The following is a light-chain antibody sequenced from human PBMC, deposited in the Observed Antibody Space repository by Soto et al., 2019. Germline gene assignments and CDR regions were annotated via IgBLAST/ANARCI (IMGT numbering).Light chain of an antibody. J-gene: IGKJ1*01. V-gene: IGKV3-15*01. CDR2: DTS. Sequence: EIVVTQSPATLSVSPGERVTLSCRASQSVSSSLAWYQQRPGQAPRLLIYDTSTRAAGISARFSGSGSGTEFTLTISSLQSEDFAFYYCQQYIDWSPGTFGQGTAVEIK. CDR3: QQYIDWSPGT. CDR1: QSVSSS.